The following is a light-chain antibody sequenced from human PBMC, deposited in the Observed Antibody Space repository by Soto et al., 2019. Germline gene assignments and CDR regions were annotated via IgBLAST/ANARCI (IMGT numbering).Light chain of an antibody. Sequence: QSVLTQPPSASGTPGQRGTISCSGSSSNIGSTYVYWYQQLPGTAPKLLIYRNNQRPSGVPDRFSGSKSGTSASLAISGLRSEDEADYYCAAWDDSLSVVVFGGGTKVTVL. V-gene: IGLV1-47*01. CDR2: RNN. CDR1: SSNIGSTY. CDR3: AAWDDSLSVVV. J-gene: IGLJ2*01.